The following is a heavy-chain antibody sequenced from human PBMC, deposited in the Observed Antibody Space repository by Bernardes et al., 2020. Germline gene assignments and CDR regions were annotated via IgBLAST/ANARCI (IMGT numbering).Heavy chain of an antibody. CDR3: ARAARCSSTSCYKDY. J-gene: IGHJ4*02. V-gene: IGHV4-34*01. Sequence: SETLSLTCAVYGGSFSGYYWSWIRQPPGKGLEWIGEINHSGSTNYNPSLKSRVTISVDTSKNQFSLKLSSVTAADTAVYYCARAARCSSTSCYKDYWGQGTLVTVSS. CDR1: GGSFSGYY. CDR2: INHSGST. D-gene: IGHD2-2*02.